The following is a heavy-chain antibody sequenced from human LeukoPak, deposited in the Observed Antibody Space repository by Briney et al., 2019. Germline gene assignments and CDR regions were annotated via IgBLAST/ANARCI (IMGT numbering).Heavy chain of an antibody. CDR3: TGHHQAYSRTY. CDR1: GFTFSKYG. V-gene: IGHV3-74*01. D-gene: IGHD4-11*01. CDR2: ISTDASST. Sequence: HPGGSLRLSCAASGFTFSKYGMSWVRQAPGKGLVWVSRISTDASSTTYADSVKGRFTISRDNAKGTLYLQMSSLRAEDTAVYYCTGHHQAYSRTYWGQGTLVTVSS. J-gene: IGHJ4*02.